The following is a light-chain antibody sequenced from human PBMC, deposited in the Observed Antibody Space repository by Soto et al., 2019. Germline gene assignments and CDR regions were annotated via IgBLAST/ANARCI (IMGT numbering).Light chain of an antibody. V-gene: IGKV3-20*01. J-gene: IGKJ2*01. Sequence: EIVLTQSPGTLSLSPGERATLSCRASQTVSSSYLAWYQQKPGQAPRLLIYDASTRATGIPGRFSGSASGTDFTLSISRLEPEDFAAYYCQQYGPSPMYTFGRGTNLEIK. CDR1: QTVSSSY. CDR3: QQYGPSPMYT. CDR2: DAS.